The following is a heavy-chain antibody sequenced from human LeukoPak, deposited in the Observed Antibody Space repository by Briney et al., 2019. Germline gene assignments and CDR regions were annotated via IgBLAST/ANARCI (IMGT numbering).Heavy chain of an antibody. Sequence: GGSLRLSCAAPGFTFIIYAMSWVRQAPGKGLEWVSLINEDGGKTFYADSVRGRFTISRDNSKNSLYLQMNSLRTEDTALYYCAKEIDTLGTNAFDIWGQGTIVTVSS. CDR1: GFTFIIYA. CDR2: INEDGGKT. V-gene: IGHV3-43*02. D-gene: IGHD2-15*01. CDR3: AKEIDTLGTNAFDI. J-gene: IGHJ3*02.